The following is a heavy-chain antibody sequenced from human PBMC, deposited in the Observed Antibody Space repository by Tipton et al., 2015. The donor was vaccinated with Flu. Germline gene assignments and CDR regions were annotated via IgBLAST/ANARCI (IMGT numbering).Heavy chain of an antibody. CDR2: VFASGST. J-gene: IGHJ3*02. CDR1: GDSTNIYS. CDR3: VRVIGGASGTFDI. Sequence: LRLSCTVSGDSTNIYSLNWIRQPAGKGLEWIGRVFASGSTNYNPSLDSRVTMSVDTSKNQFSLRLTSVTAADTAVYYCVRVIGGASGTFDIGGQGTMVTASS. V-gene: IGHV4-4*07. D-gene: IGHD1-26*01.